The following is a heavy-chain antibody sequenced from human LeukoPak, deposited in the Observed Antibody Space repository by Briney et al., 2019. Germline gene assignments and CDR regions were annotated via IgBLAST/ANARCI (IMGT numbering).Heavy chain of an antibody. V-gene: IGHV1-18*01. D-gene: IGHD2-21*02. Sequence: ASVKVSCKASGYTFTSYGISWVRQGPGQGLEWMGWISAYNGNTNYAQEVQGRGTMTTDTSTSTAYMDLRSLRSDDTAVYYCARGGSAYCGRDCFRLRDWGQGTLVTVSS. J-gene: IGHJ4*02. CDR2: ISAYNGNT. CDR1: GYTFTSYG. CDR3: ARGGSAYCGRDCFRLRD.